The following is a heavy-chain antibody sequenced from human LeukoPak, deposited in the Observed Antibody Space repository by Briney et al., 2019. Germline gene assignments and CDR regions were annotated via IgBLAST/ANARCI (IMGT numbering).Heavy chain of an antibody. J-gene: IGHJ4*02. Sequence: GGSLRLSCAASGFTFSSYSMNWVRQAPGKGLEWVSYISSSSSTIYYADSVKGRFTISRDNAKNSLYLQMNSLRAEDTAVYYCARDPPSGTFDYWGQGTLVTVSS. CDR3: ARDPPSGTFDY. CDR2: ISSSSSTI. D-gene: IGHD1-26*01. CDR1: GFTFSSYS. V-gene: IGHV3-48*04.